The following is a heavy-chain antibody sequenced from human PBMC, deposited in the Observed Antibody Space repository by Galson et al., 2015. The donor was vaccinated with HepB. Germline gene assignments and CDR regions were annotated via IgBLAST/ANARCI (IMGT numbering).Heavy chain of an antibody. Sequence: SLRLSCAASGFVFSEYGMHWVRQPPGKALEWVAVVAHDGTVQYYADSVKGRFTVSRDNSKNTMYLQLYSPRPEDAGLYYCAKEPGPRASPWYFDLWGRGTLVTVSS. CDR2: VAHDGTVQ. CDR1: GFVFSEYG. D-gene: IGHD3-10*01. V-gene: IGHV3-30*18. J-gene: IGHJ2*01. CDR3: AKEPGPRASPWYFDL.